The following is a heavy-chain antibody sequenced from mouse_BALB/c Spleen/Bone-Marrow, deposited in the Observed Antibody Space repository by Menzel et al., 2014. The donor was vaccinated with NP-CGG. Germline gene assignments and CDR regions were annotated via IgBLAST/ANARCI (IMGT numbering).Heavy chain of an antibody. CDR3: ARSRDGYDSFAY. D-gene: IGHD2-2*01. CDR1: GYTFTSYW. CDR2: INPSTGYT. Sequence: QVQLKESGAELAKPGASVKMSCKASGYTFTSYWMHWVKQRPGQGLEWIGYINPSTGYTEYNQKFKDKATLTADKSSSTAYTQLSSLTSEDSAVYHCARSRDGYDSFAYWGQGTLVTVSA. J-gene: IGHJ3*01. V-gene: IGHV1-7*01.